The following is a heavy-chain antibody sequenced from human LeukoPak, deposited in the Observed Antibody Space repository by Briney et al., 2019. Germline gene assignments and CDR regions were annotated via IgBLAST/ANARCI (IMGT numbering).Heavy chain of an antibody. D-gene: IGHD2-21*02. CDR3: AKQGAYCGGDCYSPSHWFDP. V-gene: IGHV1-2*02. CDR1: GYTFTGYY. CDR2: INPNSGGT. J-gene: IGHJ5*02. Sequence: ASVKVSCKASGYTFTGYYMHWVRQAPGQGLEWMGWINPNSGGTNYAQKFQGRVTMTTDTSTSTAYMELRSLRSDDTAVYYCAKQGAYCGGDCYSPSHWFDPWGQGTLVTVSS.